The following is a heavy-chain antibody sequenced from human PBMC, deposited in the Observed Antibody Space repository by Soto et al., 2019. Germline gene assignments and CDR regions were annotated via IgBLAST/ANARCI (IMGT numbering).Heavy chain of an antibody. J-gene: IGHJ4*02. CDR1: GYTFTDYY. Sequence: QVQLVQSGAEVRKPGASVKVSCKASGYTFTDYYMHWVRQAPGQGLEWMGWINPKTGGTNYVQKFQCWVTMTRDTSINTAYMELSRLRSDDTAVYYCARDVVGSDYFDSWGQGTLVTVSS. CDR3: ARDVVGSDYFDS. CDR2: INPKTGGT. V-gene: IGHV1-2*04. D-gene: IGHD1-26*01.